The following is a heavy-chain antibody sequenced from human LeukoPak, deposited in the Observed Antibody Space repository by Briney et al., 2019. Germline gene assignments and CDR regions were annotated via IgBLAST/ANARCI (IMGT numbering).Heavy chain of an antibody. CDR1: GFTFSSYG. Sequence: GGSLRLSCAASGFTFSSYGMHWVRQAPGKGLEWVAFIRYDGSNKYYADSVKGRFTISRDNSKNTLYLQMNSLRAEDTAVYYCATPLNNILAGLFGSWGQGTLVTVSS. CDR2: IRYDGSNK. D-gene: IGHD3-9*01. V-gene: IGHV3-30*02. J-gene: IGHJ4*02. CDR3: ATPLNNILAGLFGS.